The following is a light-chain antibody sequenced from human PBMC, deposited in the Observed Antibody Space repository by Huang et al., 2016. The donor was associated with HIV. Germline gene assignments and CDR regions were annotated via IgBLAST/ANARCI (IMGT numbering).Light chain of an antibody. CDR3: QKYDSAPLT. Sequence: DIQMTQSPSSLSASVGDRVTITCRESQGISNSLAWYQQKPGKVPRLLIYAASTLQSGVPSRFSGSRSGRDFSLTIGSLQPEDVATYYCQKYDSAPLTFGGWTKVEI. CDR1: QGISNS. V-gene: IGKV1-27*01. CDR2: AAS. J-gene: IGKJ4*01.